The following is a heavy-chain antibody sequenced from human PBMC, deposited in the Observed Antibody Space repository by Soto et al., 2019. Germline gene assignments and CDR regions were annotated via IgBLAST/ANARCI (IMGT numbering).Heavy chain of an antibody. J-gene: IGHJ4*02. Sequence: AETLSVTCTVSGGSISSYYWSWIRQNPGKRLEWIGYIYYSGSTNYNPSLKSRVTISVNTSKNQFSLKLSSVTAADTAVYYCARGGYNWNDVTDYWGQGTLVTVSS. CDR3: ARGGYNWNDVTDY. CDR2: IYYSGST. CDR1: GGSISSYY. V-gene: IGHV4-59*01. D-gene: IGHD1-20*01.